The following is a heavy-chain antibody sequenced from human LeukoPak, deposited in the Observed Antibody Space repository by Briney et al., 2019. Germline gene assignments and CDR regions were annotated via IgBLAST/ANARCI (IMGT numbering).Heavy chain of an antibody. CDR1: GFTFGSYG. CDR2: IRYDGSNK. D-gene: IGHD6-13*01. CDR3: AKDEWVAAAGTALTWYYYGMDV. V-gene: IGHV3-30*02. Sequence: GGSLRLSCAASGFTFGSYGMHWVRQAPGKGLEWVAFIRYDGSNKYYADSVKGRFTISRDNSKNTLYLQMNSLRAEDTAVYYCAKDEWVAAAGTALTWYYYGMDVWGQGTTVTVSS. J-gene: IGHJ6*02.